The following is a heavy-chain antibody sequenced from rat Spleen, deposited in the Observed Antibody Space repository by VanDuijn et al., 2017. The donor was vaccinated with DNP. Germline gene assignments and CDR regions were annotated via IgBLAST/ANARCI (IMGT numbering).Heavy chain of an antibody. V-gene: IGHV1-43*01. CDR3: ARCGGPGYFDY. CDR2: INTGSEHT. Sequence: QVQLQQSGAELAKPGSSVKISCKASGYSFTNSYIGWIKQTTGQGLDFIGYINTGSEHTNYNEKFKGKAKLTVDKSSSTAFMQLRSLTPDDSAVYYCARCGGPGYFDYWGQGVMVTVSS. D-gene: IGHD1-4*01. CDR1: GYSFTNSY. J-gene: IGHJ2*01.